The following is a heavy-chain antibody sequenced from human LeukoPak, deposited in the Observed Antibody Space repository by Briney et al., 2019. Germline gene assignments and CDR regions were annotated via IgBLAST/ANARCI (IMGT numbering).Heavy chain of an antibody. CDR2: ISYDGSNK. CDR1: GFTFSSYA. D-gene: IGHD1-26*01. CDR3: AKDLSGSYYESAFDI. J-gene: IGHJ3*02. V-gene: IGHV3-30-3*01. Sequence: GGSLRLSCAASGFTFSSYAMHWVRQAPGKGLEWVAVISYDGSNKYYADSVKGRFTISRDNSKNTLYLQMNSLRAEDTAVYYCAKDLSGSYYESAFDIWGQGTMVTVSS.